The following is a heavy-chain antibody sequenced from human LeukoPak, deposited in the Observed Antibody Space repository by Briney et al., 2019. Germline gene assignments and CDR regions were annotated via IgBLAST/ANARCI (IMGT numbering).Heavy chain of an antibody. D-gene: IGHD4-17*01. J-gene: IGHJ6*02. V-gene: IGHV4-59*01. CDR1: GGSISSYY. Sequence: RPSETLSLTCTVSGGSISSYYWSRIRQPPGKGLEWIGYIYYSGSTNYNPSLKSRVTISVDTSKNQFSLKLSSVTAADTAVYYCARGVTVYYYGMDVWGQGTTVTVFS. CDR3: ARGVTVYYYGMDV. CDR2: IYYSGST.